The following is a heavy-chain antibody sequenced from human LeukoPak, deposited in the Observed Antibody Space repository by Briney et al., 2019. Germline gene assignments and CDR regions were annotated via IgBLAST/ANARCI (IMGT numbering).Heavy chain of an antibody. D-gene: IGHD1-1*01. CDR3: AKWVEYNWNDSGYFDY. CDR2: INWNSGSI. Sequence: GGALPLSCAASGCTFDEYAMHGLGQAPGRGVAGVGGINWNSGSIGYANSVKGRFTISRDNAKNSLYLQMNSLRAEDTALYYCAKWVEYNWNDSGYFDYWGQGTLVTVSS. J-gene: IGHJ4*02. CDR1: GCTFDEYA. V-gene: IGHV3-9*01.